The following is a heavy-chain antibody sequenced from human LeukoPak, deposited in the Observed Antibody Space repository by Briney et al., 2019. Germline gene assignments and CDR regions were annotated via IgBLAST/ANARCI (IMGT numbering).Heavy chain of an antibody. J-gene: IGHJ4*02. Sequence: SETLSLTCTVSGXSISSGDYYWSWIRQPPGKGLEWIGFIYHTGSFHYNPSLKSRVTISVDTSKNQFSLNLRSVTAADTAVYFCGREPRIVGTTSVWYYFDYWGQGTLVTVSS. D-gene: IGHD1-26*01. CDR1: GXSISSGDYY. CDR2: IYHTGSF. V-gene: IGHV4-30-4*01. CDR3: GREPRIVGTTSVWYYFDY.